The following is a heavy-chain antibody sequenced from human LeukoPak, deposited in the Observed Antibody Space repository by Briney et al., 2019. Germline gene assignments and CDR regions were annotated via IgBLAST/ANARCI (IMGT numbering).Heavy chain of an antibody. CDR3: ARKYYDNSGYFHH. CDR2: ISSSGNTI. V-gene: IGHV3-48*03. Sequence: GGSLRLSCAASGFTFSSYEMNWVRQAPGKGLEWVSYISSSGNTIYYADSVKGRFTTSRDNAKNSLYLQMNSLRAEDTAVYYCARKYYDNSGYFHHWGQGTLVTVSS. CDR1: GFTFSSYE. J-gene: IGHJ1*01. D-gene: IGHD3-22*01.